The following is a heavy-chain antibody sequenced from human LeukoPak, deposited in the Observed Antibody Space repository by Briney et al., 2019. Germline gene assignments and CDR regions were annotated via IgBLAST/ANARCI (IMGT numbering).Heavy chain of an antibody. CDR3: AKDTTPPKAGFDP. CDR2: IRYDGSNK. V-gene: IGHV3-30*02. D-gene: IGHD1-14*01. J-gene: IGHJ5*02. Sequence: GGSLRLSCAASGFTFSSYGMHWARQAPGKGLEWVAFIRYDGSNKYYADSVKGRFTISRDNSKNTLYLQMNSLRAEDTAVYYCAKDTTPPKAGFDPWGQGTLVTVSS. CDR1: GFTFSSYG.